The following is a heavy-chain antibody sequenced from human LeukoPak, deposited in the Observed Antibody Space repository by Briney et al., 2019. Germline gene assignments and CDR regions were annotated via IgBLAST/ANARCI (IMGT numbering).Heavy chain of an antibody. CDR1: GGSFSGYY. Sequence: SETLSLTCAVYGGSFSGYYWSWIRQPPGKGLEWIGEINHSGSTNYNPSLKSRVTISVDTSKNQFSLKLSSVTAADTAVYYCARTKDYYDSSGYYYWGQGTLVTVSS. J-gene: IGHJ4*02. D-gene: IGHD3-22*01. CDR2: INHSGST. V-gene: IGHV4-34*01. CDR3: ARTKDYYDSSGYYY.